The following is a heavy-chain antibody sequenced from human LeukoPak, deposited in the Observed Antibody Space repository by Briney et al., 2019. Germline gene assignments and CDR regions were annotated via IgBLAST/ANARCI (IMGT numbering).Heavy chain of an antibody. CDR2: FYYSGSM. J-gene: IGHJ5*02. Sequence: SETLSLTCTVSGGSISSSNYYWGWIRQPPGEGLEWIETFYYSGSMYYNPSLKSRVTISVDTSNNQFSLKLSSVTAADTAVYYCARGPGYDILTGYWAQGWFDPWGQGTLVTVSS. D-gene: IGHD3-9*01. CDR3: ARGPGYDILTGYWAQGWFDP. V-gene: IGHV4-39*07. CDR1: GGSISSSNYY.